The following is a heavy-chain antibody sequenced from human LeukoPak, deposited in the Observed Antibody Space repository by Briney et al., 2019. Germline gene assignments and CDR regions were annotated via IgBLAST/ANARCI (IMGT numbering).Heavy chain of an antibody. Sequence: VASVKVSCKASGYTFTSYCMHWVRQAPGQGLEWMGIINPSGGSTSYAQKFQGRVTMTRDTSTSTVYMELSSLRSEDTAVYYCAREEVYDILTGYPGWDAFDIWGQGTMVTVPS. CDR3: AREEVYDILTGYPGWDAFDI. CDR2: INPSGGST. D-gene: IGHD3-9*01. V-gene: IGHV1-46*01. CDR1: GYTFTSYC. J-gene: IGHJ3*02.